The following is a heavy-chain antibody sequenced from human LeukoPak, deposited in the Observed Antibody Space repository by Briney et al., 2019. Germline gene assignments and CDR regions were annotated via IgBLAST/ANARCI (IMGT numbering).Heavy chain of an antibody. CDR2: IIPIFGTA. Sequence: GASVKVSCKASGGTFSSYAISWVQQAPGQGLEWMGGIIPIFGTANYAQKFQGRVTITADESTSTAYMELSSLRSEDTAVYYCARDPSTIFGVSTDGMDVWGQGTTVTVSS. D-gene: IGHD3-3*01. CDR3: ARDPSTIFGVSTDGMDV. J-gene: IGHJ6*02. CDR1: GGTFSSYA. V-gene: IGHV1-69*13.